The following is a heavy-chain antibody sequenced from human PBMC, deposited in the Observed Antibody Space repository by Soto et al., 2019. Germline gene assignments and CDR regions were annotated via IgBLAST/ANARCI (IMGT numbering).Heavy chain of an antibody. CDR3: ASAITMVRGVIGWFDP. CDR2: IIPILGIA. D-gene: IGHD3-10*01. CDR1: GGTFSSYT. J-gene: IGHJ5*02. Sequence: QVQLVQSGAEVKKPGSSVKVSCKASGGTFSSYTISWVRQAPGQGLEWMGRIIPILGIANYAQKFQGRVTITADKSTSTAYMELSSLRSEDTAVYYCASAITMVRGVIGWFDPWGQGTLVTVSS. V-gene: IGHV1-69*02.